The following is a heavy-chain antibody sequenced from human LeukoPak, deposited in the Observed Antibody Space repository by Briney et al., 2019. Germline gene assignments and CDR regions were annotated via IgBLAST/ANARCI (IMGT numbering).Heavy chain of an antibody. J-gene: IGHJ3*02. CDR3: AKGGIAVGNAFDI. CDR1: GFTFDDYA. CDR2: ISWNSGSI. Sequence: GRSLRLSCAASGFTFDDYAMHWVRQAPGKGLEWVSGISWNSGSIDYADSVKGRFTISRDNAKNSLYLQMNSLRAEDTALYYCAKGGIAVGNAFDIWGQGTMVTVSS. V-gene: IGHV3-9*01. D-gene: IGHD6-19*01.